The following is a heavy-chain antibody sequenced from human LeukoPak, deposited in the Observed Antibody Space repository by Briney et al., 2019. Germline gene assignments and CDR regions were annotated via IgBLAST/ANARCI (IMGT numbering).Heavy chain of an antibody. Sequence: MPSETLSLTCTVSGGSISSYYWSWIRQAAGKGLEWIGRIYTSGSTNYNPSLKSRVTMSVDTSKNQFSLKLSSVTAADTAVYYCARGAAAGKFDYWGQETLVTVSS. CDR1: GGSISSYY. CDR2: IYTSGST. J-gene: IGHJ4*02. CDR3: ARGAAAGKFDY. D-gene: IGHD6-13*01. V-gene: IGHV4-4*07.